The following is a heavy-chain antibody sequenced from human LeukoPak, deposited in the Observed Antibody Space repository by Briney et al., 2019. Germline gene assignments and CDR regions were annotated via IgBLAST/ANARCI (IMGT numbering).Heavy chain of an antibody. J-gene: IGHJ4*02. CDR2: ISSSGST. D-gene: IGHD3-10*01. CDR3: ARLWFGESL. V-gene: IGHV4-61*02. CDR1: GDSISSGDYY. Sequence: PSQTLSLTCTVPGDSISSGDYYWSWIRQPAGKGLEWIGRISSSGSTNYNPSLKSRVTISVDTSKNQFSLKLSSVTAADTAVYYCARLWFGESLWGQGTLVTVSS.